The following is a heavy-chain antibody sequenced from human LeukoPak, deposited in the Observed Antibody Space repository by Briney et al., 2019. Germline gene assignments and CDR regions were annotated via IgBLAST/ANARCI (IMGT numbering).Heavy chain of an antibody. V-gene: IGHV4-30-2*01. Sequence: SQTLSLTCAVSGGSISSGGYSWSWIRQPPGKGLEWIGYIYHSGSTYYNPSLKSRVTISVDRSKNQFSLKLSYVTAADTAVYYCARGARRESYYMNYWGQGALVTVSS. J-gene: IGHJ4*02. D-gene: IGHD1-26*01. CDR1: GGSISSGGYS. CDR2: IYHSGST. CDR3: ARGARRESYYMNY.